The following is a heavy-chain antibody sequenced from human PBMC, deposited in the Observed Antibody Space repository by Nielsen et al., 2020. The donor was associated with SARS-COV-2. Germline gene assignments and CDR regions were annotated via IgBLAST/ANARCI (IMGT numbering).Heavy chain of an antibody. V-gene: IGHV4-34*01. Sequence: SETLSLTCAVYGVSFSGYYWSWIRQPPGKGLEWIGEINHSGSTNYNPSLKSRVTISVDTSKNQFSLKLSSVTAADTAVYYCASRRRVWAVAGTWYDYWGQGTLVTVSS. CDR2: INHSGST. CDR3: ASRRRVWAVAGTWYDY. CDR1: GVSFSGYY. D-gene: IGHD6-19*01. J-gene: IGHJ4*02.